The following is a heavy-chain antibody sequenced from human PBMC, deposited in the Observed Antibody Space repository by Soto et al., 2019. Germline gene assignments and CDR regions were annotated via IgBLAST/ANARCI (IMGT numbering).Heavy chain of an antibody. CDR2: ITGTGGDT. Sequence: EVQLLESGGGLVQPGGSLRLSCAASGFPLSTYGMSWVRQAPGKGLEWVSSITGTGGDTYYADSVKGRFTSSRDNSNYMLYLQMNSLRVEDTAVYYCARIRGYWYGLDVWGQGTTITVSS. V-gene: IGHV3-23*01. CDR1: GFPLSTYG. CDR3: ARIRGYWYGLDV. J-gene: IGHJ6*02.